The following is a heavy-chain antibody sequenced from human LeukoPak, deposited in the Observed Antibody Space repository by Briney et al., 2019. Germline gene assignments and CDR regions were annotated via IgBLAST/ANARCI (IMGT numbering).Heavy chain of an antibody. D-gene: IGHD3-10*01. J-gene: IGHJ5*02. Sequence: SETLSLTCAVYGGSFSGYYWSWIRQPPGKGLEWIGEINHSGSTNYNPSLKSRVTISVDTSKNQFSLKLSSVTAADTAVYYCARDHALYYYGSGTHHWFDPWGQGTLVTVSS. CDR1: GGSFSGYY. CDR3: ARDHALYYYGSGTHHWFDP. V-gene: IGHV4-34*01. CDR2: INHSGST.